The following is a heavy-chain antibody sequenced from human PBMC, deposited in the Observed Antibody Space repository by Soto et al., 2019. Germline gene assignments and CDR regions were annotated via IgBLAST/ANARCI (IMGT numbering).Heavy chain of an antibody. D-gene: IGHD3-3*01. Sequence: TLSLTCAISGDSVSSNSAAWNWIRQSPSRGLEWLGRTYYRSKWYNDYAVSVKSRITINPDTSKNQFSLQLNSVTPEDTAVYYCARSYYDFWSGYHYYYYGMDVWCPGTTVTVFS. J-gene: IGHJ6*02. CDR1: GDSVSSNSAA. CDR2: TYYRSKWYN. V-gene: IGHV6-1*01. CDR3: ARSYYDFWSGYHYYYYGMDV.